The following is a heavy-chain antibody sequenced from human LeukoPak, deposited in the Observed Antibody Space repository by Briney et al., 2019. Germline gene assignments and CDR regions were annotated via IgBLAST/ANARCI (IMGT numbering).Heavy chain of an antibody. J-gene: IGHJ4*02. Sequence: GRSLRLSCAASGFTFDDYAMHWVRQAPGKGLEWVSGISWNSGSIGYADSVKGRFTISRDNAKNSLYLQMNSLRAEDTALYYCAKDKDYYDGSGYYDYWGQGTLVTVSS. D-gene: IGHD3-22*01. CDR2: ISWNSGSI. V-gene: IGHV3-9*01. CDR3: AKDKDYYDGSGYYDY. CDR1: GFTFDDYA.